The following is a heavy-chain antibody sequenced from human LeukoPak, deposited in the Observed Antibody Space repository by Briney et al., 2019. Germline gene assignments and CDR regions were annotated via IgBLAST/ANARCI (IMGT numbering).Heavy chain of an antibody. Sequence: GGSLRLSCAASGFTFSSYGMHWVRQAPGKGLEWVAFIRYDGSNKYYADSVKGRFTISRDNSKNTLYLQMNSLRAKDTAVYYCAKLVGAYCGGDCYVWGQGTLVTVSS. CDR1: GFTFSSYG. V-gene: IGHV3-30*02. J-gene: IGHJ4*02. CDR3: AKLVGAYCGGDCYV. D-gene: IGHD2-21*01. CDR2: IRYDGSNK.